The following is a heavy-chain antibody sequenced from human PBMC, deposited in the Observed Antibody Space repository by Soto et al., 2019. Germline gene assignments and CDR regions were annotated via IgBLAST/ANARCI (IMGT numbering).Heavy chain of an antibody. J-gene: IGHJ6*02. V-gene: IGHV4-34*01. D-gene: IGHD3-9*01. CDR2: VHHSGTT. CDR1: GGSFSGYY. Sequence: QVQLQQWGAGLLKPSETLSLTCAVNGGSFSGYYWNWIRQSAGKGLEWIGRVHHSGTTNYTPSLKSRLTISLYTSKNHFSLQLNSLTAADTAMYYCVRQKGFFDWSSHVTGPGGMDVWGQGTSVTVSS. CDR3: VRQKGFFDWSSHVTGPGGMDV.